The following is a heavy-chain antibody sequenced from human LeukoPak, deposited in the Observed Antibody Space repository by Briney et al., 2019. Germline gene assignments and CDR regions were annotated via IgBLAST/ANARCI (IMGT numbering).Heavy chain of an antibody. D-gene: IGHD1-1*01. V-gene: IGHV4-34*01. Sequence: SETLSLTYAVYGGSFSGYYWSWIRRPPGKGLEWIGEINHSGSTNYNPSLKSRVTISVDTSKNQFSLKLSSVTAADTAVYYCARRRTNYYYYYYMDVWGKGTTVTISS. CDR1: GGSFSGYY. CDR3: ARRRTNYYYYYYMDV. CDR2: INHSGST. J-gene: IGHJ6*03.